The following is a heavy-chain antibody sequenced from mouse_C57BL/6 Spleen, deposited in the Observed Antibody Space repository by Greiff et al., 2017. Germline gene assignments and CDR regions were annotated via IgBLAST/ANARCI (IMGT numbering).Heavy chain of an antibody. D-gene: IGHD3-2*02. Sequence: VQLLQSGAELVKPGASVKLSCKASGYTFTEYTIHWVKQRSGQGLEWIGWFYHGGGSITYDEKFKDKGTLTADKYYSTVILELSRLTSEVSAVNICARDSSGYVGYFDCWGQGTT. V-gene: IGHV1-62-2*01. J-gene: IGHJ2*01. CDR1: GYTFTEYT. CDR2: FYHGGGSI. CDR3: ARDSSGYVGYFDC.